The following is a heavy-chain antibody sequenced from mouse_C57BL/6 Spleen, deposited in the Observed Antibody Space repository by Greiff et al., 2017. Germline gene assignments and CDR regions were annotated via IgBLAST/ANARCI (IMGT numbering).Heavy chain of an antibody. CDR2: IDPNYGTT. Sequence: VHVKQSGPELVKPGASVKISCKASGYSFTDYNMNWVKQSNGKSLEWIGVIDPNYGTTSYNQKFKGKATLTVDQSSSTAYMQLNSLTSEDSAVYYCALGSGRGFDYWCQGTTLTVSS. V-gene: IGHV1-39*01. CDR3: ALGSGRGFDY. D-gene: IGHD3-1*01. CDR1: GYSFTDYN. J-gene: IGHJ2*01.